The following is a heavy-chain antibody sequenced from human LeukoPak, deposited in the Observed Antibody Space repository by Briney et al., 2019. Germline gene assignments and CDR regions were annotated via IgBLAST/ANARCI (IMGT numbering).Heavy chain of an antibody. D-gene: IGHD2-15*01. CDR2: IYYSGST. J-gene: IGHJ3*02. CDR3: ARHPRNLYCSGGSCSPNSGAFDI. CDR1: GGSISGYY. V-gene: IGHV4-39*01. Sequence: PSETLSLTCTVSGGSISGYYWGWIRQPPGKGLEWIGSIYYSGSTYYNPSLKSRVTISVDTSKNQFSLKLSSVTAADTAVYYCARHPRNLYCSGGSCSPNSGAFDIWGQGTMVTVSS.